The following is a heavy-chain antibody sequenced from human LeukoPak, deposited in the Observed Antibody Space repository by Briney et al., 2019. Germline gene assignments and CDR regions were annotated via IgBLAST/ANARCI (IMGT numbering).Heavy chain of an antibody. CDR2: ISGSGVST. CDR3: AKDSPHDFRSGPPDRFDY. D-gene: IGHD3-3*01. CDR1: GFTFSSYA. Sequence: GGSLRLSCAASGFTFSSYAMSWVRQAPGKGLEWVSAISGSGVSTYYADSVKGRFTISRGNSKNTLYLQMNSLRAEDTAVYYCAKDSPHDFRSGPPDRFDYWGQGTLVTVSS. J-gene: IGHJ4*02. V-gene: IGHV3-23*01.